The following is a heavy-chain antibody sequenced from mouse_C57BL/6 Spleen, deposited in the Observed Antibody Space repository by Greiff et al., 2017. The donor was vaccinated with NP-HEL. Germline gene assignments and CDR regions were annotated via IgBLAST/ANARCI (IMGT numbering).Heavy chain of an antibody. D-gene: IGHD2-4*01. CDR3: AFYYDCRYFDV. CDR1: GYTFTSYW. Sequence: QVQLQQPGAELVRPGSSVKLSCKASGYTFTSYWMHWVKQRPIQGLEWIGNIDPSDSETHYNQKFKDKATLTVDKSSSTAYMQLSSLTSEDSAVYYCAFYYDCRYFDVWGTGTTVTVSS. V-gene: IGHV1-52*01. J-gene: IGHJ1*03. CDR2: IDPSDSET.